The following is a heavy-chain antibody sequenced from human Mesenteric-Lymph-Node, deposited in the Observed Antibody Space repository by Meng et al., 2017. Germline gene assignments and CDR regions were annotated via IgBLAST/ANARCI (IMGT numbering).Heavy chain of an antibody. J-gene: IGHJ4*02. CDR3: AKDRYCSGGSCSGGRVDY. CDR2: ISGGGGTT. D-gene: IGHD2-15*01. Sequence: GESLKISCAASGFTFSSYAMSWVRQAPGKGLEWVAGISGGGGTTYYADSVKGRFTISRDNSKNTLYLQMNSLRAEDTAVYYCAKDRYCSGGSCSGGRVDYWGQGTLVTVSS. CDR1: GFTFSSYA. V-gene: IGHV3-23*01.